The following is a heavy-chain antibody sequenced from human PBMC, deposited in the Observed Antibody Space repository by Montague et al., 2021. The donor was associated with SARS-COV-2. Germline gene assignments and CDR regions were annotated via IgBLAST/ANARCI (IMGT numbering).Heavy chain of an antibody. CDR3: ARNWNYGWAFDI. CDR2: MSSSSKYI. V-gene: IGHV3-21*01. Sequence: SLSLSWAASGFSFSSYNMNWVRQAPGKGLEWVSSMSSSSKYIYYADSVKDRFTISRDNAKNSLYLQMNSLRAEDTAIYYCARNWNYGWAFDIWGQGTMVAVSS. CDR1: GFSFSSYN. D-gene: IGHD1-7*01. J-gene: IGHJ3*02.